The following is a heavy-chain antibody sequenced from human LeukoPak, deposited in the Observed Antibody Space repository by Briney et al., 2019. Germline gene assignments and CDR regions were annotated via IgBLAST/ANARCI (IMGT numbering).Heavy chain of an antibody. CDR1: GFTFSNAW. D-gene: IGHD3-10*01. J-gene: IGHJ4*02. Sequence: GGSLRLSCAASGFTFSNAWVSWVRQAPGRGLEWVGRIKSKTDGGTTDYAAPVKGRFTISRDDSKNTLYLQMNSLKTEDTAVYYCTTDLRVLWFGVSGYFDYWGQGTLVTVSS. CDR2: IKSKTDGGTT. V-gene: IGHV3-15*01. CDR3: TTDLRVLWFGVSGYFDY.